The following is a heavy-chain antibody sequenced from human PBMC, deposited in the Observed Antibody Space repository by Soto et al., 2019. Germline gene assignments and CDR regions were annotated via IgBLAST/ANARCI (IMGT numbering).Heavy chain of an antibody. CDR2: IYHSEST. D-gene: IGHD3-10*01. V-gene: IGHV4-30-2*01. J-gene: IGHJ5*02. CDR3: ASGRGAGKGGNWFDP. Sequence: QLQLQESGSGLVKPSQTLSLTCAFSGGSISSGGYSWSWIRQPPGKGLEWIGYIYHSESTYYKPSLKSRVTISVDRSKNQFSLKLSYVTAADTAVYYCASGRGAGKGGNWFDPWGQGTLVTVSS. CDR1: GGSISSGGYS.